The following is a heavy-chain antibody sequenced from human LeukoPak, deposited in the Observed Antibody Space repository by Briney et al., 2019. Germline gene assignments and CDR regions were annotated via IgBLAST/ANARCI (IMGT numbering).Heavy chain of an antibody. Sequence: SETLSLTCTASGGSISSYYWSWIRQPPGKGLEWIGYIYYSGSTNYNPSLKSRVTISVDTSKNQFSLKLSSVTAADTAVYYCARGRGWEWFGELEAEYFQHWGRAPWSPSPQ. CDR3: ARGRGWEWFGELEAEYFQH. CDR1: GGSISSYY. D-gene: IGHD3-10*01. J-gene: IGHJ1*01. V-gene: IGHV4-59*01. CDR2: IYYSGST.